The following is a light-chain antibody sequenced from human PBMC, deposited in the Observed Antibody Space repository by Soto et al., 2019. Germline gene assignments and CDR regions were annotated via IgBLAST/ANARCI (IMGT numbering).Light chain of an antibody. CDR1: QNIVSNY. V-gene: IGKV3-20*01. CDR2: GAS. CDR3: QQYGASLWT. Sequence: IVLTQSPGTLSLSPGDTATLSCRASQNIVSNYLAWYHQRPGQAPRPLMFGASRRATGIPDRFSGSGSGTDFTLSIDRLEPEDSAVYYCQQYGASLWTFGQGTKVEIK. J-gene: IGKJ1*01.